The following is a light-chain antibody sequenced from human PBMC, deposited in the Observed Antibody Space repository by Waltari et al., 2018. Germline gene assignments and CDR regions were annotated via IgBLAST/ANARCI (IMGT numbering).Light chain of an antibody. CDR1: SSDVGGYNY. CDR2: DVS. V-gene: IGLV2-14*03. J-gene: IGLJ2*01. Sequence: QSALTQPASVSGSPGQSITISCTGTSSDVGGYNYVSWYQHHPGKAPKLMIYDVSKRPSGVSNLFSGSKSGNTASLTISGLQAEDEADYYCSSYTSSSTLVFGGGTKLTVL. CDR3: SSYTSSSTLV.